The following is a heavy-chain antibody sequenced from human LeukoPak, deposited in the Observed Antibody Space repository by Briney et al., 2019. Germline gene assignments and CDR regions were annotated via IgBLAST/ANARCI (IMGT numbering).Heavy chain of an antibody. D-gene: IGHD6-19*01. CDR3: ARDRVAGSTYAEGNYFDY. Sequence: GSSVKVSCKASGGTFSSYAISWVRQAPGQGLEWMGRINPNSGGTNYAQNFQGRVTMTRDTSISTAYMELSRLRSDDTAVYYCARDRVAGSTYAEGNYFDYWGQGTLVTVSS. CDR2: INPNSGGT. CDR1: GGTFSSYA. V-gene: IGHV1-2*06. J-gene: IGHJ4*02.